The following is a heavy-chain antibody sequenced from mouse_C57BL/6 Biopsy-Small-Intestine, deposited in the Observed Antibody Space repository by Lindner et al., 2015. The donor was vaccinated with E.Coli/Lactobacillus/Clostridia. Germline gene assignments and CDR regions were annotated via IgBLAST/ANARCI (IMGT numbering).Heavy chain of an antibody. V-gene: IGHV1-9*01. CDR3: ANYYGSSPYFVLDY. Sequence: VQLQESGAGTGEAWGRQRSFPARLLATHSLATGIGWLKQRPGHGLEWIGEILPGSGSANYNEKFKGKATFTADTSSNTAYMHLSSLTAEDSAIYYCANYYGSSPYFVLDYWGQGTSVTVSS. D-gene: IGHD1-1*01. CDR2: ILPGSGSA. CDR1: ATHSLATG. J-gene: IGHJ4*01.